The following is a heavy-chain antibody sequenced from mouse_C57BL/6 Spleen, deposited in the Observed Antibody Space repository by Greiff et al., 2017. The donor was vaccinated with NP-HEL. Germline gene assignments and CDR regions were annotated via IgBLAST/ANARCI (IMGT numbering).Heavy chain of an antibody. Sequence: EVKLMESGGDLVKPGGSLKLSCAASGFTFSSYGMSWVRQTPDKRLEWVATISSGGSYTYYPDSVKGRFTISRDNAKNTLYLQMSSLKSEDTAMYYCARRPTDYGSSYGGDYYAMDYWGQGTSVTVSS. CDR2: ISSGGSYT. D-gene: IGHD1-1*01. CDR3: ARRPTDYGSSYGGDYYAMDY. CDR1: GFTFSSYG. V-gene: IGHV5-6*02. J-gene: IGHJ4*01.